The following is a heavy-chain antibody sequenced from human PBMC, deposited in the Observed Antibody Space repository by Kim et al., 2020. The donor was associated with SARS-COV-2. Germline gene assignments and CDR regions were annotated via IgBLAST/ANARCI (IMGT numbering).Heavy chain of an antibody. CDR1: GYTFTGYY. J-gene: IGHJ6*02. CDR2: INPNSGGT. CDR3: AESSTIAARPGDRYYYYGMDV. Sequence: ASVKVSCKASGYTFTGYYMHWVRQAPGQGLEWMGWINPNSGGTNYAQKFQGRVTMTRDTSISTAYMELSRLRSDDTAVYYCAESSTIAARPGDRYYYYGMDVWGQGTTVTVSS. D-gene: IGHD6-6*01. V-gene: IGHV1-2*02.